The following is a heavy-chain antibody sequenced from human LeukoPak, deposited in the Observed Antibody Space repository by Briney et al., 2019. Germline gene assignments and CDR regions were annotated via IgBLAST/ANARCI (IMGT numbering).Heavy chain of an antibody. D-gene: IGHD2-15*01. CDR1: GFTFSSYN. CDR3: ARVGGDFCSGGSCPDY. V-gene: IGHV3-48*01. CDR2: ISSNSSTI. J-gene: IGHJ4*02. Sequence: GGSLRLSCAASGFTFSSYNMNWVRQAPGKGLEWVSYISSNSSTIFYADSVKGRFTISRDNAKNSLSLQMNSLRAEDTAVYYCARVGGDFCSGGSCPDYWGQGTLVTVSS.